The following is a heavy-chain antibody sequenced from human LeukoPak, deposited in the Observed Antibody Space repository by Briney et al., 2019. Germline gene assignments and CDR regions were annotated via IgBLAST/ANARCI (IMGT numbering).Heavy chain of an antibody. CDR2: ISAYNGNT. V-gene: IGHV1-18*01. J-gene: IGHJ5*02. D-gene: IGHD6-13*01. CDR1: GYTFTSYG. CDR3: ARSPGYSSSGSWFDP. Sequence: ASVKVSCKASGYTFTSYGISWVRQAPGQGLEWMGWISAYNGNTNYAQKLQGRVTMTTDTSTSTAYMELRSLRSDDTAVYYCARSPGYSSSGSWFDPWGQGTLVTVSS.